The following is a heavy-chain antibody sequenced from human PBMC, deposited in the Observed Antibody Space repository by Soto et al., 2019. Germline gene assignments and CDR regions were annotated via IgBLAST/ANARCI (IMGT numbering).Heavy chain of an antibody. CDR1: GFTFSSYS. V-gene: IGHV3-48*02. CDR3: ARDLRSGSYGGRDY. D-gene: IGHD1-26*01. J-gene: IGHJ4*02. Sequence: GGSLRLSCAASGFTFSSYSMNWVRQAPGKGLEWVSYISSSSSTIYYADSVKGRFTISRDNAKNSLYLQMNSLRDEDTAVYYCARDLRSGSYGGRDYWGQGTLVTVSS. CDR2: ISSSSSTI.